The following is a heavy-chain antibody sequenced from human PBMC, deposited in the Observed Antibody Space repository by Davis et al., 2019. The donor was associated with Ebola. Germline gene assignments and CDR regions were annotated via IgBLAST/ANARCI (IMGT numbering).Heavy chain of an antibody. Sequence: PGGSLRLSCAASGFTFSTSAMAWVRLAPRKGLEWVSGMSGSGGSTYYADFVRGRFTISRDNSKNILYLEINSLRAEDTAVYYCASDKYRGFGDWGLGTLVTVSS. CDR2: MSGSGGST. J-gene: IGHJ4*02. D-gene: IGHD5-18*01. CDR3: ASDKYRGFGD. CDR1: GFTFSTSA. V-gene: IGHV3-23*01.